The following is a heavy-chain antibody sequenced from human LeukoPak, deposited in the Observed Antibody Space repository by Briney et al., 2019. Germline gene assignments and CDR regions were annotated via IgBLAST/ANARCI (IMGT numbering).Heavy chain of an antibody. CDR3: AREGPDNWFDP. J-gene: IGHJ5*02. Sequence: SETLSLTCTVSGGSISSGSYYWSWIRQPAGKGLEWIGRIYTSGSTNYNPSLKSRVTISVDTSKNQFSLKLSSVTAADTAVYYCAREGPDNWFDPWGQGTLVTVSS. V-gene: IGHV4-61*02. CDR2: IYTSGST. CDR1: GGSISSGSYY.